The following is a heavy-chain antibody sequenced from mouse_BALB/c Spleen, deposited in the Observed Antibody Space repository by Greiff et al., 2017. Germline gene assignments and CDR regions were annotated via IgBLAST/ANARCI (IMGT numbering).Heavy chain of an antibody. Sequence: TGGGLVQPKGSLKLSCAASGFTFNTNAMNWVRQAPGKGLEWVARIRSKSNNYATYYADSVKDRFTISRDDSQSMLYLQMNNLKTEDTAMYYCVREWGTTFDYWGQGTTLTVSS. D-gene: IGHD2-12*01. CDR3: VREWGTTFDY. J-gene: IGHJ2*01. CDR2: IRSKSNNYAT. CDR1: GFTFNTNA. V-gene: IGHV10S3*01.